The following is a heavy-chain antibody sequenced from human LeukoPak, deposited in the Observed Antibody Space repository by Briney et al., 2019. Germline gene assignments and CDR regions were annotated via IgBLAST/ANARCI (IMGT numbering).Heavy chain of an antibody. V-gene: IGHV1-2*04. CDR3: ARDLKMDLDDAFDI. CDR2: INPNSGGT. Sequence: ASVNVSCKASGYTFTSYGISWVRQAPGQGLEWMGWINPNSGGTNYAQKFQGWVTMTRDTSISTAYMELSRLRSDDTAVYYCARDLKMDLDDAFDIWGQGTMVTVSS. CDR1: GYTFTSYG. J-gene: IGHJ3*02. D-gene: IGHD3/OR15-3a*01.